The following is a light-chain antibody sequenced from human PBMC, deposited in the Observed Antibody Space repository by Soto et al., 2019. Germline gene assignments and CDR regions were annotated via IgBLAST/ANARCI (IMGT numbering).Light chain of an antibody. CDR2: GAS. J-gene: IGKJ5*01. CDR3: HQAYSFPLT. V-gene: IGKV1D-12*01. CDR1: QDIAGY. Sequence: DIQVAQCRSSVAGCVGGRVTITCRASQDIAGYLAWYQHKPGRTPELLIHGASRLQSGVPARFSGSGSGTDFTLSITSLQPEDFATSYSHQAYSFPLTLRQGTRLEIK.